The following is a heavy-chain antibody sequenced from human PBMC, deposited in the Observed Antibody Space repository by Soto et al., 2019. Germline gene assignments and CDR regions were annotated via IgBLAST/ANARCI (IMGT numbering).Heavy chain of an antibody. CDR1: GFTFSGYS. D-gene: IGHD6-19*01. J-gene: IGHJ4*02. CDR3: ASGRVEDSSGWATYFDY. V-gene: IGHV3-64*01. CDR2: INTNGVNT. Sequence: GGSLRLSCAASGFTFSGYSMFWVRQAPGKGLEYVSAINTNGVNTFYAKSVKGRFTISRDNSKNTMYLQMGSLRAEDMAVYYCASGRVEDSSGWATYFDYWGQGTLVTVSS.